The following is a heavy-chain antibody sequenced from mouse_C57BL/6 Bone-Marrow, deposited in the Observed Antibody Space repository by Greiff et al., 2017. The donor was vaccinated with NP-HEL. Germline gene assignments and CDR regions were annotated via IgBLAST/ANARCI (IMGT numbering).Heavy chain of an antibody. CDR1: GYAFTNYL. CDR2: INPGSGGT. Sequence: LQESGAELVRPGTSVKVSCKASGYAFTNYLIEWVKQRPGQGLEWIGVINPGSGGTNYNEKFKGKATLTADKSSSTAYMQLSSLTSEDSAVYFCARMGGYYFDYWGQGTTLTVSS. J-gene: IGHJ2*01. D-gene: IGHD1-1*02. V-gene: IGHV1-54*01. CDR3: ARMGGYYFDY.